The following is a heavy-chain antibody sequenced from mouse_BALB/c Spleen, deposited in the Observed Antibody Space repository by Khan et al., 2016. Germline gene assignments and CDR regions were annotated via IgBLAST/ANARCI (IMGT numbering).Heavy chain of an antibody. CDR2: INSDGGNT. CDR1: GFTFSHYG. Sequence: EVELVESGGGLVRPGGSLKLSCAASGFTFSHYGMSWVRQTPDKRLELVASINSDGGNTYYPDSVKGRFTVSRDNAKNTLYLQMSSLKSEDTAMYYCAREGIYSGYTMDYGEQGTSVTVSS. CDR3: AREGIYSGYTMDY. V-gene: IGHV5-6-3*01. D-gene: IGHD1-1*01. J-gene: IGHJ4*01.